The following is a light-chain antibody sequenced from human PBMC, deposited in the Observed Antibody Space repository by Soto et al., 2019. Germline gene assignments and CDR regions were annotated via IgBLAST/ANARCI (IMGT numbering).Light chain of an antibody. Sequence: EIVMTQSAATLSVSPGERATLSCRASQSVGTNLAWFQQKPGQAPRLLIYGTSTRATGIPARFSGSGSGTEFTLTISRLQSEDFAVYYCQQYKNWPPITFGGGTKVDNK. CDR1: QSVGTN. J-gene: IGKJ4*01. CDR2: GTS. V-gene: IGKV3-15*01. CDR3: QQYKNWPPIT.